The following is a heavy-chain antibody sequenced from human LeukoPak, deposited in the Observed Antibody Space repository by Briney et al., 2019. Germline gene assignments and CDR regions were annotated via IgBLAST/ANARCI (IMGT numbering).Heavy chain of an antibody. V-gene: IGHV3-43*02. Sequence: PGGSLRLSCAASEFTFDDYAMHWVRQAPGKGLEWVSLISGDGGSTYYADSVKGRFTISRDNSKNSLYLQMNSLRTEDTALYYCAKDIPASSGSPYYYYYGMDVWGQGTTVTVSS. D-gene: IGHD1-1*01. CDR3: AKDIPASSGSPYYYYYGMDV. J-gene: IGHJ6*02. CDR1: EFTFDDYA. CDR2: ISGDGGST.